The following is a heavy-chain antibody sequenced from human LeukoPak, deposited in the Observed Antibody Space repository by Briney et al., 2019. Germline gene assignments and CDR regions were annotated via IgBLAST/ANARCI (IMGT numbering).Heavy chain of an antibody. D-gene: IGHD6-19*01. CDR3: ARQREPSSGWQDY. V-gene: IGHV5-51*01. J-gene: IGHJ4*02. CDR2: IYPGDSDT. CDR1: GYSFTSYW. Sequence: GESLKISCKGSGYSFTSYWIGWVRQMPGKGLEWTGIIYPGDSDTRYSPSFQGQVTIPADKAISTAYLQWSSLKASDTAMYYCARQREPSSGWQDYWGQGTLVTVSS.